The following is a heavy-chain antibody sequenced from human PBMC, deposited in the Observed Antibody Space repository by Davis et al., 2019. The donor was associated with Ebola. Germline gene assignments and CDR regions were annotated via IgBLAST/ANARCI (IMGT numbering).Heavy chain of an antibody. CDR2: IGGSDGST. Sequence: GGSLRLSCEGTGFTFSSYAMSWVRQAPGKGLEWVSGIGGSDGSTYYADSVKGRFTISRDNSKNTLYLQMNSLRAEDTAVYYCARGPDQNYDFWSGYSTNFDYWGQGALVTVSS. V-gene: IGHV3-23*01. D-gene: IGHD3-3*01. J-gene: IGHJ4*02. CDR1: GFTFSSYA. CDR3: ARGPDQNYDFWSGYSTNFDY.